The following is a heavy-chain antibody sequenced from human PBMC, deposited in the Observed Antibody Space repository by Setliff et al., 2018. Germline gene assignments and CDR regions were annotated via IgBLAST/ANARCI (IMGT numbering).Heavy chain of an antibody. D-gene: IGHD6-19*01. V-gene: IGHV4-38-2*01. Sequence: PSETLSLTCAVSGYSISSGYFWGWVRQPPGKGLEWIGSIYHSGKTYYNPSLKSRVTLSVDTSKNQFSLKLSSMTAADTAVYYCARLLAGTGGFFYYGVDAWGQGTTVTVSS. J-gene: IGHJ6*02. CDR2: IYHSGKT. CDR1: GYSISSGYF. CDR3: ARLLAGTGGFFYYGVDA.